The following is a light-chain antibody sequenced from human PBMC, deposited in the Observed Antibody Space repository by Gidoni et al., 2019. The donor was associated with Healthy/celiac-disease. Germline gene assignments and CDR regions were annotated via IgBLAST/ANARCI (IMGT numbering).Light chain of an antibody. V-gene: IGKV3-20*01. CDR3: QQYGSSPPIT. CDR1: QSVSSSY. Sequence: ESVMTQSPGTLSLSPGERANLSCRASQSVSSSYLAWYQQNPGQAPRLLINGAASRATGIPDRFSGSGSGTDFTLTISRLEPEDVAVYYCQQYGSSPPITFGQGTRLEIK. J-gene: IGKJ5*01. CDR2: GAA.